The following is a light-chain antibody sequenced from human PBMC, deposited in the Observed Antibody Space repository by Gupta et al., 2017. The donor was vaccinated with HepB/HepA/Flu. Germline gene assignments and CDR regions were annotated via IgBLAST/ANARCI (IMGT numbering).Light chain of an antibody. Sequence: DMQMTQSPSTLSASVGDRVTITCRASQSISTWLAWYQQKPGKAPKLLIYKASSVESGVPSRFSGSGSGTEFTLTISSRQPDDFATYYCQQDNNSLFTFGHGTKVDIK. CDR1: QSISTW. V-gene: IGKV1-5*03. CDR2: KAS. J-gene: IGKJ3*01. CDR3: QQDNNSLFT.